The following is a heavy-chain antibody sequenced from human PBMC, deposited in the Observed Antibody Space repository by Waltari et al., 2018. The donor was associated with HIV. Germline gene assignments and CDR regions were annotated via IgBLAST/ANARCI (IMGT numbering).Heavy chain of an antibody. CDR1: GFTFNTYA. J-gene: IGHJ6*02. CDR2: ISYDGSNK. V-gene: IGHV3-30*01. Sequence: QVQLVESGGGVVQPGRSLRLSCAASGFTFNTYAMYWVRQAPGKGLEWVAVISYDGSNKYYADSVKGRFTIARDNSKNTLYLQMNSLRAEDTAVYYCARDSSGYYYVGYGMDVWGQGTTVTVSS. D-gene: IGHD3-22*01. CDR3: ARDSSGYYYVGYGMDV.